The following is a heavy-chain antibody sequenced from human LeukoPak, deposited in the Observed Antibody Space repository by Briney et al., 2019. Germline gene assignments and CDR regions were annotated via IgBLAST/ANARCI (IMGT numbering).Heavy chain of an antibody. D-gene: IGHD2-15*01. CDR3: ARHRVARFRYFDY. J-gene: IGHJ4*02. Sequence: SETLSLTCAVSGYSISSGYYWGWIRQPPGKGLEWIGSIYHSGSTYYNPSLKSRVTISVGTSKNQFSLKLSSVTAADTAVYYCARHRVARFRYFDYWGQGTLVTVSS. CDR2: IYHSGST. V-gene: IGHV4-38-2*01. CDR1: GYSISSGYY.